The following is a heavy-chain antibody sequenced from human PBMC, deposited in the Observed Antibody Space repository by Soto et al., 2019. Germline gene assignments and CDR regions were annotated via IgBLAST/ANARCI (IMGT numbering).Heavy chain of an antibody. CDR1: GFTFSSYW. D-gene: IGHD6-19*01. Sequence: GGSLRLSCAASGFTFSSYWMSWVRQAPGKGLEWVANIKQDGSEKYYVDSVKGRFTISRDNAKNSLYLQMNSLRAEDTAVYYCARVSELGQWLAWPVDYWGQGTLVTVSS. CDR2: IKQDGSEK. V-gene: IGHV3-7*01. J-gene: IGHJ4*02. CDR3: ARVSELGQWLAWPVDY.